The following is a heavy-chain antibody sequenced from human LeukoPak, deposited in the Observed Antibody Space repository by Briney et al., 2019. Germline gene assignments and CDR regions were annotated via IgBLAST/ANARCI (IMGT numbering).Heavy chain of an antibody. CDR1: GGSISSYY. J-gene: IGHJ4*02. Sequence: SETLSLTCTVSGGSISSYYWSWIRQPAGKGLEWIGEINHSGSTNYNPSLKSRVTISVDTSKNQFSLKLSSVTAADTAVYYCARGEGIAEEFDYWGQGTLVTVSS. CDR3: ARGEGIAEEFDY. D-gene: IGHD6-13*01. CDR2: INHSGST. V-gene: IGHV4-34*01.